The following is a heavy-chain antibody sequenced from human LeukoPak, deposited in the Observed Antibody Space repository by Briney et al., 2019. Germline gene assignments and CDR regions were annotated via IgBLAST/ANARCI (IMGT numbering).Heavy chain of an antibody. CDR3: ARHEYYYDSSGHPYGMDV. CDR1: GGSFSGYY. V-gene: IGHV4-34*01. J-gene: IGHJ6*02. CDR2: INHSGST. D-gene: IGHD3-22*01. Sequence: PSETLSLTCAVYGGSFSGYYWSWIRQPPGKGLEWIGEINHSGSTNYNPSLKSRVTISVDTSKNQFSLKLSSVTAADTAVYYCARHEYYYDSSGHPYGMDVWGQGTTVTVSS.